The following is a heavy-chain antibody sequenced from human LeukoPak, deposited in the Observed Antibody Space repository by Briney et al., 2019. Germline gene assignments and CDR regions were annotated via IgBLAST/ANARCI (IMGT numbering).Heavy chain of an antibody. CDR3: TRGSSDYYFDS. J-gene: IGHJ4*02. Sequence: SQTLSLTCGISGAMFSTTVVPWTWIGSSPSEGFECLGTTYYRSKWYNAYAVSVKSRITINPDTAKNQFSLQLNSVIPEDTAVYYCTRGSSDYYFDSWGQGTLVTVSS. CDR2: TYYRSKWYN. CDR1: GAMFSTTVVP. D-gene: IGHD6-19*01. V-gene: IGHV6-1*01.